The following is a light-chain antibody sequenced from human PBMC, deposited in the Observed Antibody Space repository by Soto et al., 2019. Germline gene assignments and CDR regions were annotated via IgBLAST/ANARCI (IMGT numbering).Light chain of an antibody. CDR2: SNI. CDR1: SSNIGVDYD. J-gene: IGLJ1*01. CDR3: QSYDSSLGFV. Sequence: QSVLTQPPSVSGAPGRRVTFSCIGSSSNIGVDYDVHWYQQLPGTAPKLLIYSNINRPSGVPDRFSGSKSGASAALAITGLQAEDEADYYCQSYDSSLGFVFGTGTKLTVL. V-gene: IGLV1-40*01.